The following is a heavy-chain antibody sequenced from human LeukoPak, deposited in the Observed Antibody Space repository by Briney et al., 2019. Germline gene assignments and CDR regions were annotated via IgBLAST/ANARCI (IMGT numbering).Heavy chain of an antibody. CDR3: ATYDYVWGSHKI. D-gene: IGHD3-16*01. Sequence: ASVKVSCKASGYTFTSYYIHWVRQAPGQGPEWMGIINPSGGSTTYAQKFQGRVTMTRDMSTNTVYMDLSSLRSEDTAVYYCATYDYVWGSHKIWGQGTLVTVSS. J-gene: IGHJ4*02. V-gene: IGHV1-46*01. CDR1: GYTFTSYY. CDR2: INPSGGST.